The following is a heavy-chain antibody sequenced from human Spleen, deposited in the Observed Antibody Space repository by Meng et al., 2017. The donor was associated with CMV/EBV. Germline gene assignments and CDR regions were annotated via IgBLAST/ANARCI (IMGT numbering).Heavy chain of an antibody. V-gene: IGHV3-30-3*01. J-gene: IGHJ6*02. D-gene: IGHD3-9*01. Sequence: GGSLRLSCAASKFTFNNYAMHWVRQAPGKGLEWVAVISYDGSNKYYADSVKGRFTISRDNSKNTLYLQMNSLRAEDTAVYYCARQPYDVLTTYYYYGMDVWGQGTTVTVSS. CDR1: KFTFNNYA. CDR3: ARQPYDVLTTYYYYGMDV. CDR2: ISYDGSNK.